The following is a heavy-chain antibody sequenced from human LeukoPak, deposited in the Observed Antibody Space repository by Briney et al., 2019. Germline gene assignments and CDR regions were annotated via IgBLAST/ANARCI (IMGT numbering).Heavy chain of an antibody. V-gene: IGHV3-23*01. CDR1: GFAFTSSS. CDR2: VGVDAQTK. D-gene: IGHD3-10*01. CDR3: AKTSGSGNYYYYYYAMDV. J-gene: IGHJ6*04. Sequence: QPGGPLRLSCAASGFAFTSSSLSWVRQAPGKGLEWVSVVGVDAQTKFYADSVRGRFTVSRDNSLNTVYLQMTSLRAEDTAVYYCAKTSGSGNYYYYYYAMDVWGKGTTVTVSS.